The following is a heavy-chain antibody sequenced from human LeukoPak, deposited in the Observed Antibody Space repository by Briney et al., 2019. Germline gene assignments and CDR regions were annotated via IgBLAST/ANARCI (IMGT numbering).Heavy chain of an antibody. J-gene: IGHJ3*01. Sequence: ASVKVSFKASGYPFIDYYLHWVRQAPGQGLEWMGCINPNTGDTNSAQNFQGRVTMTRDTSITTAYMELSRLKSDDTALYYCASKGAGHCYDASCMGSFDLWGQGTTVAVSS. V-gene: IGHV1-2*02. CDR2: INPNTGDT. CDR3: ASKGAGHCYDASCMGSFDL. CDR1: GYPFIDYY. D-gene: IGHD2-15*01.